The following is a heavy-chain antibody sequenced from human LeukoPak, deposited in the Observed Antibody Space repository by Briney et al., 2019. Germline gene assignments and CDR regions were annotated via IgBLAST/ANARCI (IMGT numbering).Heavy chain of an antibody. CDR1: GFTFSSYE. Sequence: GGSLRLSCAASGFTFSSYEMNWVRQAPGKGLEWVSYISSSGSTIYYADSVKGRFTISRDNAKNSLYLQMNSLRAEDTAVYYCARDSSPGYFDWLSAVAGYFDYWGQGTLVTVSS. CDR2: ISSSGSTI. J-gene: IGHJ4*02. V-gene: IGHV3-48*03. CDR3: ARDSSPGYFDWLSAVAGYFDY. D-gene: IGHD3-9*01.